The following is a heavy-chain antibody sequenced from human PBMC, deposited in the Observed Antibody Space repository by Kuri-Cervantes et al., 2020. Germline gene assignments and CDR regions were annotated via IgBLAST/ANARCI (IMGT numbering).Heavy chain of an antibody. V-gene: IGHV3-15*01. Sequence: ETLSLTCAASGFTFSNAWMSWVRQAPGKGLEWVGRIKSKTDGGTTDYAAPVKGRFTISRDDSKNTLYLQMNSLKTEDTAVYYCTTEIVVVPAAMGLDAFDIWGQGTMVTVSS. J-gene: IGHJ3*02. CDR2: IKSKTDGGTT. D-gene: IGHD2-2*01. CDR3: TTEIVVVPAAMGLDAFDI. CDR1: GFTFSNAW.